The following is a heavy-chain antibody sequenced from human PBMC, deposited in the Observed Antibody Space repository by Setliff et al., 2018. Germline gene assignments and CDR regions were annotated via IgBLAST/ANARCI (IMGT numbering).Heavy chain of an antibody. Sequence: GGSLRLSCAASGFTFSSYSMNWVRQAPGKGLEWVSSISSSSSYIYYADSVKGRFTISRDNAKNSLYLQMNSLRAEDTAVYYCARDRSGDYAFDFWGQGTLVTVSS. CDR1: GFTFSSYS. CDR2: ISSSSSYI. V-gene: IGHV3-21*01. J-gene: IGHJ4*02. D-gene: IGHD4-17*01. CDR3: ARDRSGDYAFDF.